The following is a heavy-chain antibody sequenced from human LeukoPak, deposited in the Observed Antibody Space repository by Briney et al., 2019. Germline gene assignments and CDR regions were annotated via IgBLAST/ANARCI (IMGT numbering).Heavy chain of an antibody. D-gene: IGHD3-9*01. CDR3: ARVNLTGYDFDY. J-gene: IGHJ4*02. CDR1: GGTFSSYA. CDR2: IIPILGIA. Sequence: GASVKDSCKASGGTFSSYAISWVRQAPGQGLEWMGRIIPILGIANYAQKFQGRVTITADKSTSTAYMELSSLRSEDTAVYYCARVNLTGYDFDYWGQGTLVTVSS. V-gene: IGHV1-69*04.